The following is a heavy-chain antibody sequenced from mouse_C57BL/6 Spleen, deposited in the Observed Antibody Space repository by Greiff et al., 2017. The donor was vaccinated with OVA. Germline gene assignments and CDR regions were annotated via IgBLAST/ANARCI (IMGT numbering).Heavy chain of an antibody. CDR3: ASRYYGSSPGAWFAY. Sequence: EVQLQQSGPELVKPGASVKIPCKASGYTFTDYNMDWVKQSHGKSLEWIGDINPNNGGTIYNQKFKGKATLTVDKSSSTAYMELRSLTSEDTAVYYGASRYYGSSPGAWFAYWGQGTLVTVSA. CDR1: GYTFTDYN. CDR2: INPNNGGT. J-gene: IGHJ3*01. D-gene: IGHD1-1*01. V-gene: IGHV1-18*01.